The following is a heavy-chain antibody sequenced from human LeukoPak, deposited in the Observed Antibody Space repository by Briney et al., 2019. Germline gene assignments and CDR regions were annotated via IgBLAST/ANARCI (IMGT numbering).Heavy chain of an antibody. D-gene: IGHD3-9*01. CDR2: IYYSGST. J-gene: IGHJ4*02. CDR3: ARGGLLRYFDWSVDY. V-gene: IGHV4-59*12. Sequence: SETLSLTCTVSGGSISSYYWSWIRQPPGKGLEWIGYIYYSGSTNYNPSLKSRVTISVDTSKNQFSLKLSSVTAADTAVYYCARGGLLRYFDWSVDYWGQGTLVTVSS. CDR1: GGSISSYY.